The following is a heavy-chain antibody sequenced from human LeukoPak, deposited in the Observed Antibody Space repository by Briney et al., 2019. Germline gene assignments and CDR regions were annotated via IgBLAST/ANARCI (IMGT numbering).Heavy chain of an antibody. Sequence: SETLSLTCAVYGGSFSGYYWSWIRQPPGKGLEWIGEINHSGSTNYNPSLKSRVTISVDTSKNQFSLKLSSVTAADTAVYYCARGGGMKYSSSWRWFDPWGQGTLVTVSS. CDR2: INHSGST. V-gene: IGHV4-34*01. J-gene: IGHJ5*02. CDR3: ARGGGMKYSSSWRWFDP. D-gene: IGHD6-13*01. CDR1: GGSFSGYY.